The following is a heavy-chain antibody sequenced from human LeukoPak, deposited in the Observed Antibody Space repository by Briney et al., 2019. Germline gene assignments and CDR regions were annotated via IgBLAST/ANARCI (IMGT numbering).Heavy chain of an antibody. CDR3: ARVFTSFGVVTKGWFDP. D-gene: IGHD3-3*01. CDR2: ISAYNGNT. Sequence: GASVKVSCKASGYTFTSYGISWVRQAPGQGLEWMGWISAYNGNTNYAQKLQGRVTMTTDTSTSTAYMELRSLRSDDTAVYYCARVFTSFGVVTKGWFDPWGQGTLVTVSS. J-gene: IGHJ5*02. V-gene: IGHV1-18*01. CDR1: GYTFTSYG.